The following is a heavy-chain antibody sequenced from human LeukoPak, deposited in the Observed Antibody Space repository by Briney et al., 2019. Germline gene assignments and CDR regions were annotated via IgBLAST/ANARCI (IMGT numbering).Heavy chain of an antibody. J-gene: IGHJ4*02. CDR2: IYTSGST. CDR3: ARGYYYDSSGYAPVFDY. CDR1: GGSISSGSYY. D-gene: IGHD3-22*01. V-gene: IGHV4-61*02. Sequence: PSETLSLTCTVSGGSISSGSYYWSWIRQPAGKGLEWIGRIYTSGSTNYNPSLKSRVTISVDTSKNRFSLKLSSVTAADTAVYYCARGYYYDSSGYAPVFDYWGQGTLVTVSS.